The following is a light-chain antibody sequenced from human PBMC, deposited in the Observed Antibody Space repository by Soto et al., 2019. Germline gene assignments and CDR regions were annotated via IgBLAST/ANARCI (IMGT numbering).Light chain of an antibody. CDR3: RSYTTRGPFV. V-gene: IGLV2-14*01. Sequence: QSALTQPASVSGSPGQSITISCTGTSSDVGGYIYVSWYQQHPGKAPKLMIYDVNNRPSGVSNRFSGSKSGNTASLTISGLQAEDGAYYYARSYTTRGPFVFGTGTKLPAL. J-gene: IGLJ1*01. CDR2: DVN. CDR1: SSDVGGYIY.